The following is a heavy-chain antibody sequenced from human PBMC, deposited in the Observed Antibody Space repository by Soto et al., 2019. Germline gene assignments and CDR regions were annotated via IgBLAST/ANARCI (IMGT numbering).Heavy chain of an antibody. V-gene: IGHV3-30*14. CDR1: GFTFSDYV. CDR3: ARVRLSIAVNDALDV. D-gene: IGHD3-3*02. CDR2: MTYDGATE. J-gene: IGHJ3*01. Sequence: QVRLVESGGGVVQPGTSLRLSCAASGFTFSDYVIHWVRQAAGKGLEWVASMTYDGATEYYADSVKGRFTMSRDNSKRALSLQMNRLSPDATAVYYCARVRLSIAVNDALDVWGQGTTVTVSS.